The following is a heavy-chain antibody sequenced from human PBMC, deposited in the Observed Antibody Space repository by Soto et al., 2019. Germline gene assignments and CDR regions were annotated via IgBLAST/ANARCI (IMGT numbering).Heavy chain of an antibody. Sequence: PSETLSLTCTVSGGSISSSSYYWCWIRQPPGKGLEWIGSAHHSGDTYYNPSLKSRVTIEVDTSNNQFSLKLSSVTAADTAVYYCARRSSGSYGWSDPWGQGALVTVSS. J-gene: IGHJ5*02. CDR1: GGSISSSSYY. CDR2: AHHSGDT. V-gene: IGHV4-39*07. D-gene: IGHD1-26*01. CDR3: ARRSSGSYGWSDP.